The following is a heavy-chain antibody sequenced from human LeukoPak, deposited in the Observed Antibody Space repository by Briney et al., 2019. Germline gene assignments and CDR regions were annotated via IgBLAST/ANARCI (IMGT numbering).Heavy chain of an antibody. Sequence: VASVKGSCKASEYTFTSYVINWVRQATGQGLEWMGWMNPNSGNTGYAQKFQGRVTMTRVTSIRTAYMELNNLTSEDTAVYYCARGSWGEIAGRKSFEFWGQGSLVTVSS. CDR2: MNPNSGNT. CDR3: ARGSWGEIAGRKSFEF. V-gene: IGHV1-8*01. D-gene: IGHD6-6*01. CDR1: EYTFTSYV. J-gene: IGHJ4*02.